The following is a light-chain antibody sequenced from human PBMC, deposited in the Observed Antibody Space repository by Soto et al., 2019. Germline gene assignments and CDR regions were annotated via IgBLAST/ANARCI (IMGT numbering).Light chain of an antibody. Sequence: DIQMPQSPSTLSASVGDRVTITCRASQSISSWLAWYQQKPGKAPKLLIYDASSLESGVPSRFSGSGSGTEFTLTSSSLQPDDFANYYCQQYNSYPWTFGQGTKVEIK. J-gene: IGKJ1*01. CDR3: QQYNSYPWT. CDR1: QSISSW. V-gene: IGKV1-5*01. CDR2: DAS.